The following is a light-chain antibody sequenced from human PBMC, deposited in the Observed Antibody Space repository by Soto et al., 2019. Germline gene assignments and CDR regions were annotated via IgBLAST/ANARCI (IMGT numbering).Light chain of an antibody. CDR1: QSVSSSY. Sequence: EIVLTQSPGTLSLSPGERATLSCRASQSVSSSYLAWYQQKPGQAPRLLIYGASSRATGIPDRFSGSGSGTDFTLTLSRLEPEEFAVYYCQQYGSSPPLTFGGGTKVEIK. J-gene: IGKJ4*01. CDR2: GAS. CDR3: QQYGSSPPLT. V-gene: IGKV3-20*01.